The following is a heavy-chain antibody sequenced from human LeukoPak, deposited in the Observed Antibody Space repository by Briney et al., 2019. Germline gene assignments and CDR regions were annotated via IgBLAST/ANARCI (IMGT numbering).Heavy chain of an antibody. V-gene: IGHV3-30*18. D-gene: IGHD2-15*01. CDR1: GFTFSSYG. J-gene: IGHJ4*02. CDR2: ISYDGSNK. CDR3: AKGPSPIVVVVAAGPLGY. Sequence: PGGSLRLSRAASGFTFSSYGMHWVRQAPGKGLEWVAVISYDGSNKYYADSVKGRFTISRDNSKNTLYLQMNSLRAEDTAVYYCAKGPSPIVVVVAAGPLGYWGQGTLVTVSS.